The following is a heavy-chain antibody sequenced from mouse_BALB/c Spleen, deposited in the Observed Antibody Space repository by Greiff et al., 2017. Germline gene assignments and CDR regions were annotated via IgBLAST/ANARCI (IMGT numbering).Heavy chain of an antibody. CDR1: GYTFTDYA. CDR3: AIYYGYDDYAMDY. V-gene: IGHV1S137*01. Sequence: QVQLKESGAELMRPGVSVKISCKGSGYTFTDYAMHWVKQSHAKSLEWIGVISTYYGDASYNQKFKGKATMTVDKSSSTAYMELARLTSEDSAIYYCAIYYGYDDYAMDYWGQGTSVTVSS. J-gene: IGHJ4*01. D-gene: IGHD2-2*01. CDR2: ISTYYGDA.